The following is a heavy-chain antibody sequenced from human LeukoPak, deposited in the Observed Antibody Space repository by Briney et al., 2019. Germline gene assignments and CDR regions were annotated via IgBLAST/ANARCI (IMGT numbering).Heavy chain of an antibody. CDR3: ARDVPGSMGFDY. J-gene: IGHJ4*02. CDR2: IYSSGST. CDR1: GASISSNSYY. D-gene: IGHD2/OR15-2a*01. V-gene: IGHV4-61*02. Sequence: TSQTLSLTCTVSGASISSNSYYWSWTRQPAGKGLEWIGRIYSSGSTNYNPSLKSRVSISMDTSRNQFSLNLSSVTAADTAVYYCARDVPGSMGFDYWGQGTLVTVSS.